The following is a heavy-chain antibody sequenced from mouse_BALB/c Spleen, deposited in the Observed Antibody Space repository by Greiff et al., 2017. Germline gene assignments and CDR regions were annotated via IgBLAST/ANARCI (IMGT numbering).Heavy chain of an antibody. D-gene: IGHD3-3*01. J-gene: IGHJ1*01. V-gene: IGHV5-17*02. CDR3: ARGTGRAYWYFDV. CDR1: GFTFSSFG. CDR2: ISSGSSTI. Sequence: EVMLVESGGGLVQPGGSRKLSCAASGFTFSSFGMHWVRQAPEKGLEWVAYISSGSSTIYYADTVKGRFTISRDNPKNTLFLQMTSLRSEDTAMYYCARGTGRAYWYFDVWGAGTTVTVSS.